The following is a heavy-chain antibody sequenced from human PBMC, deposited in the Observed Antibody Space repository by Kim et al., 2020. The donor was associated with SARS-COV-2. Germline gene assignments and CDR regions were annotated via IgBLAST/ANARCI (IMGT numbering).Heavy chain of an antibody. CDR3: ARDSVPAQSSGYYYGMDV. CDR1: GYTFTGYY. V-gene: IGHV1-2*02. Sequence: ASVKVSCKASGYTFTGYYMHWVRQAPGQGLEWMGWINPNSGGTNYAQKFQGRVTMTRDTSISTAYMELSRLRSDDTAVYYCARDSVPAQSSGYYYGMDVWGQGTTVTVSS. CDR2: INPNSGGT. D-gene: IGHD3-10*01. J-gene: IGHJ6*02.